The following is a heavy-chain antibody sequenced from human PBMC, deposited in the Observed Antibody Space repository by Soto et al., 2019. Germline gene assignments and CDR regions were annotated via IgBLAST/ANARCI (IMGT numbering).Heavy chain of an antibody. Sequence: KPSETLSLTCTVSGGSISSLYWSWIRQPAGKGLEWIGRIYASGSTNYNPSLKSRVTMSLDTSRNQFSLKVTSVTAADTAVYYCARDQYDFRSGSYYYAMEVWGQGTKVTVSS. CDR3: ARDQYDFRSGSYYYAMEV. CDR2: IYASGST. V-gene: IGHV4-4*07. D-gene: IGHD3-3*01. J-gene: IGHJ6*02. CDR1: GGSISSLY.